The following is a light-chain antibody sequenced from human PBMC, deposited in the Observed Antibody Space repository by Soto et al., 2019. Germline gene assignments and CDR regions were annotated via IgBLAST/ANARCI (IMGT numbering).Light chain of an antibody. CDR3: QQSYSTPLT. Sequence: IHITHPPSSLSASLGDPVTITCRASQGIRNDLGWYQQKTGKAPQRLIFAAASLQSGVTSRFCGGGSCTDFTLTISSLQPEDFATDSCQQSYSTPLTFGGGTKVDIK. CDR2: AAA. CDR1: QGIRND. V-gene: IGKV1-6*01. J-gene: IGKJ4*01.